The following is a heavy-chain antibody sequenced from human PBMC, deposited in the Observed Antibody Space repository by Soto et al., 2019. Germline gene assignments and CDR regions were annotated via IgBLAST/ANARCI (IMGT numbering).Heavy chain of an antibody. V-gene: IGHV3-30*18. CDR2: ISYDGSNK. J-gene: IGHJ6*02. Sequence: GGSLRLSCAASGFTFSSYGMNWVRQAPGKGLEWVAVISYDGSNKYYADSVKGRFTISRDNSKNTLYLQMNSLRAEDTAVYYCAKDLRENYYGSGSPTRYYYYYGMDVWGQGTTVTVSS. CDR3: AKDLRENYYGSGSPTRYYYYYGMDV. D-gene: IGHD3-10*01. CDR1: GFTFSSYG.